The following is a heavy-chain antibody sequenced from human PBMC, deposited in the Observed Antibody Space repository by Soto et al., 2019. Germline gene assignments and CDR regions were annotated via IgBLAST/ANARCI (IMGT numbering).Heavy chain of an antibody. J-gene: IGHJ6*02. CDR2: INPTGTP. CDR3: SRYFRRKPYYYGMDV. V-gene: IGHV4-34*01. CDR1: GGSFSGYY. Sequence: PSETLSLTCAVYGGSFSGYYWSWIRQPPGKGLEWIGEINPTGTPTYNPSLKRRVTMSVDTSKNQFSLELSSVTAADTAVYYCSRYFRRKPYYYGMDVWGQGTTVTVSS.